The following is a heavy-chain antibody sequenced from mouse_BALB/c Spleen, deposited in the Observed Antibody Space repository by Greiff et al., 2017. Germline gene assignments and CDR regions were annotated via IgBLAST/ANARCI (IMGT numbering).Heavy chain of an antibody. D-gene: IGHD2-2*01. CDR2: ISYSGST. Sequence: VQLQQSGPGLVKPSQSLSLTCTVTGYSITSDYAWNWIRQFPGNKLEWMGYISYSGSTSYNPSLKSRISITRDTSKNQFFLQLNSVTTEDTATYYCARWFLDAMDYWGQGTSVTVSS. CDR3: ARWFLDAMDY. V-gene: IGHV3-2*02. CDR1: GYSITSDYA. J-gene: IGHJ4*01.